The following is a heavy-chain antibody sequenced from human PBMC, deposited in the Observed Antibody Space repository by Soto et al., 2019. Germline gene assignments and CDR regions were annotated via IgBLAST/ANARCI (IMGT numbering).Heavy chain of an antibody. CDR2: ISSSSYI. D-gene: IGHD3-9*01. Sequence: PGGSLRLSCAASGFTFSSYSMNWVRQAPGKGLEWVSSISSSSYIYYADSVKGRFTISRDNAKNSLYLQMNSLRAEDTAVYYCARGGRLANYDILTGYPFDYWGQGTMVTVYS. V-gene: IGHV3-21*01. CDR3: ARGGRLANYDILTGYPFDY. J-gene: IGHJ4*02. CDR1: GFTFSSYS.